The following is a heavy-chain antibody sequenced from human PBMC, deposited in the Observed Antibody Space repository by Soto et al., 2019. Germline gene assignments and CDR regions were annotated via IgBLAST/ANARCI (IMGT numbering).Heavy chain of an antibody. V-gene: IGHV3-33*01. D-gene: IGHD1-1*01. J-gene: IGHJ4*02. CDR1: GFTFGRSG. CDR3: ARDLNTGHIDY. Sequence: QVQMVESGGGVVQPGTSLRLSYVASGFTFGRSGMHWVRQAPGGAMEWVAIIWFDGSKKYYADSVKGRLTVSRDNSKNTLYLQMDSLRGDDTAVYYCARDLNTGHIDYWGQGTLVTVSS. CDR2: IWFDGSKK.